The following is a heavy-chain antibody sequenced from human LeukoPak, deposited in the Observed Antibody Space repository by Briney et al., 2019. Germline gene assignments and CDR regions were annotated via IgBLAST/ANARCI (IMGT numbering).Heavy chain of an antibody. CDR3: ARVVVVPAANYEWFDP. CDR2: IYSDGST. Sequence: GGSLRLSCAASGFIVSSNYMSWVRQAPGKGLEWVSVIYSDGSTYYADSVKGRFTISRDNSKNTLYLQMNSLRAEDTAVYYCARVVVVPAANYEWFDPWGQGTLVTVSS. V-gene: IGHV3-53*01. CDR1: GFIVSSNY. D-gene: IGHD2-2*01. J-gene: IGHJ5*02.